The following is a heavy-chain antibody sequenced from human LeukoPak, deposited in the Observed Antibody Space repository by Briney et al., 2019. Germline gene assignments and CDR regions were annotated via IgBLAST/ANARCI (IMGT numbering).Heavy chain of an antibody. V-gene: IGHV1-46*01. CDR2: INPSGGST. J-gene: IGHJ3*02. CDR3: ARGFGRTESYYDSRGFQSLDI. Sequence: ASVKVSCKASGYTFTNYYMHWVRQAPGQGLEWMGIINPSGGSTTYAQKFQDRVTMTRDTSTSKVYMELTSLSSEDTAVYFCARGFGRTESYYDSRGFQSLDIWGQGTMVTVSS. D-gene: IGHD3-22*01. CDR1: GYTFTNYY.